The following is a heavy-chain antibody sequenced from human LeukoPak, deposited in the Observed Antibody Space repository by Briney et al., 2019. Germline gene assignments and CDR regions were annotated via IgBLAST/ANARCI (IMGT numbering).Heavy chain of an antibody. CDR1: GGSISSSSYY. Sequence: PSETLSLTCTVSGGSISSSSYYWGWIRQPPGKGLEWIGSIYYSGSTYYNPSLKSRVTISVDTSKNQFSLKLSSVTAADTAVYYCGRQVEYSSSSGGYYYYYMDVWGKGTTVTVSS. V-gene: IGHV4-39*01. D-gene: IGHD6-6*01. CDR2: IYYSGST. CDR3: GRQVEYSSSSGGYYYYYMDV. J-gene: IGHJ6*03.